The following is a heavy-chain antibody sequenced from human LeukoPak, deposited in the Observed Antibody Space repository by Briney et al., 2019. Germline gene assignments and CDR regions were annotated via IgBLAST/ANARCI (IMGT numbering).Heavy chain of an antibody. CDR1: GASIDRSTYY. CDR3: ARIAAPGLA. CDR2: VYYSGST. Sequence: PSETLSLTCSVSGASIDRSTYYWGWIRQPPGKGLERIGSVYYSGSTYYNSALKSRVTISVDTSKNQFSLKLYSVTAADTSVYFCARIAAPGLAWGQGTLVTVSS. D-gene: IGHD6-25*01. V-gene: IGHV4-39*01. J-gene: IGHJ5*02.